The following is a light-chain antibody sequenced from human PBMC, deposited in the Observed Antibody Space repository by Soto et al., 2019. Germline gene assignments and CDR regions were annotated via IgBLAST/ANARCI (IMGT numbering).Light chain of an antibody. CDR2: DVT. Sequence: LTQPRSVSGSPGQSVTISCTGTSSDVGGYNYVSWYQHHPGKAPKLMIYDVTKRPSGVRDRFSASKSGNTASLTISGLQAEDEADYYCCSYAGSYTYVFGTGTKVTVL. J-gene: IGLJ1*01. CDR1: SSDVGGYNY. CDR3: CSYAGSYTYV. V-gene: IGLV2-11*01.